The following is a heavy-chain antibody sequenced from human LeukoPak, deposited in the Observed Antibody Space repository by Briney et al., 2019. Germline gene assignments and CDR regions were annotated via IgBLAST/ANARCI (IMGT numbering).Heavy chain of an antibody. V-gene: IGHV3-21*01. D-gene: IGHD2-2*01. CDR1: GFTFSSYS. Sequence: KSGGSLRLSCAASGFTFSSYSMNWVRQAPGKGLEWVSSISSSSSYIYYADSVKGRFTISRDNAKNSLYLQMNGLRAEDTAVYYCARVAEYQLLCGMDVWGQGTTVTVSS. CDR2: ISSSSSYI. J-gene: IGHJ6*02. CDR3: ARVAEYQLLCGMDV.